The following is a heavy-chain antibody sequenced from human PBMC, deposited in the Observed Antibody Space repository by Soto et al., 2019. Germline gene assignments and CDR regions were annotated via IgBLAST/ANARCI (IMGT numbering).Heavy chain of an antibody. V-gene: IGHV3-23*01. D-gene: IGHD4-17*01. CDR3: AKDRFYGYYQIDAFDI. CDR2: ISGSGGST. CDR1: GFTFSSYA. Sequence: GGSLRLSCAASGFTFSSYAMSWVRQAPGKGLEWVSAISGSGGSTYYADSVKGRFTISRDNSKNTLYLQMNSLRAEDTGVYYCAKDRFYGYYQIDAFDIWGQGTMVTVSS. J-gene: IGHJ3*02.